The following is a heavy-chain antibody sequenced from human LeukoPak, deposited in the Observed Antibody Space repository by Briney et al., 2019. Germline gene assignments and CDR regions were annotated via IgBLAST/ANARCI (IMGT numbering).Heavy chain of an antibody. CDR2: ISWNSGSI. D-gene: IGHD3-10*01. V-gene: IGHV3-9*01. Sequence: GGSLRLSCAASGFTFDDYAMHWVRQAPGKGLEWVSGISWNSGSIGYADSVKGRFTISRDNAKNSLYLQMNRLRAEDTALYYCAKDIAEYYGSGSYLGYWGQGTLVTVSS. J-gene: IGHJ4*02. CDR3: AKDIAEYYGSGSYLGY. CDR1: GFTFDDYA.